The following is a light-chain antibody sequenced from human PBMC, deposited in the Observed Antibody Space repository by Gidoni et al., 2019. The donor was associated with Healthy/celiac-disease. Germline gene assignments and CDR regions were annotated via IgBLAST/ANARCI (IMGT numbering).Light chain of an antibody. V-gene: IGKV3-20*01. CDR2: GAS. CDR3: QQYGTWA. CDR1: HSVSSSY. Sequence: EMVLTQSPGTLSLSPGERATLSGRASHSVSSSYLAWYQQKPGQAPRLLIYGASSRATGIPDRFSGSGSGTDFTLTISRLEPEDVAVYYCQQYGTWAFGQGTKLEIK. J-gene: IGKJ2*01.